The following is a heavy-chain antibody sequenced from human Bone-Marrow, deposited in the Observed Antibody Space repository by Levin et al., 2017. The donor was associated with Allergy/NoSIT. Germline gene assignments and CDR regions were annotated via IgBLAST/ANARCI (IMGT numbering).Heavy chain of an antibody. CDR2: IKQDGSEK. J-gene: IGHJ4*02. Sequence: GESLKISCAASGFTFSSYWMSWVRQAPGKGLEWVANIKQDGSEKYYVDSVKGRFTISRDNAKNSLYLQMNSLRAEDTAVYYCARVKAAAGLFDYWGQGTLVTVSS. V-gene: IGHV3-7*04. D-gene: IGHD6-13*01. CDR1: GFTFSSYW. CDR3: ARVKAAAGLFDY.